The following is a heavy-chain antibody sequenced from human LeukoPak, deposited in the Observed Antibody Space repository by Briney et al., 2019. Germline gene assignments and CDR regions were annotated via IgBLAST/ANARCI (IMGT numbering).Heavy chain of an antibody. CDR2: IYYSGST. CDR3: ARSWDVDIVATIYHYYYYMDV. D-gene: IGHD5-12*01. Sequence: SETLSLTCTVSGYSISSGYYWSWIRQPPGKGLEWIGYIYYSGSTDYNPSLKSRVTISVDTSKNQFSLQLNSVTAADTAVYYCARSWDVDIVATIYHYYYYMDVWGKGTTVTVSS. V-gene: IGHV4-61*01. J-gene: IGHJ6*03. CDR1: GYSISSGYY.